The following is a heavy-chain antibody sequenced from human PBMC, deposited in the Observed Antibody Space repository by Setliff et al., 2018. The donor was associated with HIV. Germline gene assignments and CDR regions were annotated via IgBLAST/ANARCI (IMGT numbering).Heavy chain of an antibody. CDR1: GFTFDDYG. Sequence: PGGSLRLSCATSGFTFDDYGMSWVRQAPGKGLGWVAGINWNGGSTSYADSVKGRFIISRDNAKNSLYLQMNSLRAEDTALYYCARDEGISGYYYDSAEYCQHWGQGTRVTVSS. J-gene: IGHJ1*01. V-gene: IGHV3-20*04. CDR3: ARDEGISGYYYDSAEYCQH. CDR2: INWNGGST. D-gene: IGHD3-22*01.